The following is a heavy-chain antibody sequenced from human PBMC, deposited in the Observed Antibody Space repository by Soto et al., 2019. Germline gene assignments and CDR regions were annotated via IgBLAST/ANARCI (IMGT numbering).Heavy chain of an antibody. V-gene: IGHV1-69*13. D-gene: IGHD5-18*01. CDR1: GGSFTYT. CDR2: IIPIFGTT. Sequence: SVKVSCKASGGSFTYTLSWVRQAPGQGLEWMGGIIPIFGTTNYAQKFQGRVTITADESTKTAYMELSTLRSEDTAVYYCARLHSHGTYGMDVWGQGTTVTVS. J-gene: IGHJ6*02. CDR3: ARLHSHGTYGMDV.